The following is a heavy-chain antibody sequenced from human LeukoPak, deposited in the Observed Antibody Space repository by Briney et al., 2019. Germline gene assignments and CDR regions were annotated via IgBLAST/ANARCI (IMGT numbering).Heavy chain of an antibody. CDR3: AKDTITMVRGVVDYYFDY. J-gene: IGHJ4*02. CDR1: GFTFSSYG. D-gene: IGHD3-10*01. Sequence: PGGSLRLSCAASGFTFSSYGMHWVRQAPGKGLGWVAFIRYDGSNKYYADSVKGRFTISRDNSKNTLYLQMNSLRAEDTAVCYCAKDTITMVRGVVDYYFDYWGQGTLVTVSS. V-gene: IGHV3-30*02. CDR2: IRYDGSNK.